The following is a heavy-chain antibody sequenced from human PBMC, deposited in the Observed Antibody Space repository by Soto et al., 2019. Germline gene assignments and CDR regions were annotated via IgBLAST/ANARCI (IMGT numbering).Heavy chain of an antibody. J-gene: IGHJ4*02. D-gene: IGHD2-21*01. CDR3: ARERGEKYSDY. V-gene: IGHV3-72*01. CDR2: TRDKANSYTT. CDR1: GFTFSDHY. Sequence: EVQLVESGGGLVQPGGSLRLSCAASGFTFSDHYMNWVRQAPGKGLEWVGLTRDKANSYTTEYAASVKGRFTISRDNSKNSLFLQMNSLKTEDTAVYYCARERGEKYSDYWGQGTLVTVSS.